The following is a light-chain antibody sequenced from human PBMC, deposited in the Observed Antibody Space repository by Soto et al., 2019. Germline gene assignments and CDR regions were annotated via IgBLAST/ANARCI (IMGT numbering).Light chain of an antibody. CDR1: SSDVGAYNY. Sequence: QSALTQPRSVSGSPGQSVTISCTGTSSDVGAYNYVSWYQQHPGKAPKVIIYDVSKRPSGVPDRFSGSKSGSTASLNISGLQADDEYDYYCSSFAGRSTLVFGGGTKLTVL. CDR2: DVS. V-gene: IGLV2-11*01. CDR3: SSFAGRSTLV. J-gene: IGLJ2*01.